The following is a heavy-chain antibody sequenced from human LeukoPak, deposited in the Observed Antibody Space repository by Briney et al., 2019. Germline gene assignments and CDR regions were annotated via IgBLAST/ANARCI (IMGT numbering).Heavy chain of an antibody. J-gene: IGHJ3*02. Sequence: SETLCLTCTVSGCSITGYHWSWLRQPPGKGLEWIGYIYSSGSTEYKPSLKSRATISADTSKNQFSLKLTSVTAADTAIYYCARRNDFDIWGQGTMVTVSS. CDR2: IYSSGST. CDR1: GCSITGYH. V-gene: IGHV4-4*08. CDR3: ARRNDFDI.